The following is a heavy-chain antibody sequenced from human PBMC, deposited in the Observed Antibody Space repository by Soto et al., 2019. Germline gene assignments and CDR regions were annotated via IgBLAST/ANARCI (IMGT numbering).Heavy chain of an antibody. Sequence: ASVKVSCKASGGTFSSYAISWVRQAPGQGLEWMGGIIPIFGTANYAQKFQGRVTITADESMSTAYMELSSLRSEDTAVYYCARAPHYYDSSGYYSRWFDPWGQGTLVTVSS. CDR1: GGTFSSYA. CDR2: IIPIFGTA. CDR3: ARAPHYYDSSGYYSRWFDP. V-gene: IGHV1-69*13. D-gene: IGHD3-22*01. J-gene: IGHJ5*02.